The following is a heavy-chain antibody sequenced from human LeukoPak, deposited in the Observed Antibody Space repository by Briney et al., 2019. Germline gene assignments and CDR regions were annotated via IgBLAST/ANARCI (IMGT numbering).Heavy chain of an antibody. CDR2: IYHSGST. CDR1: GGSISSSNW. V-gene: IGHV4-4*02. CDR3: ARDLHYYGSGRYFDY. J-gene: IGHJ4*02. D-gene: IGHD3-10*01. Sequence: PSETLSLTCAVSGGSISSSNWWSWVRQPPGKGLEWIGEIYHSGSTNYNPSLKSRVTISVDKSKNQFSLKLSSVTAADTAVYYCARDLHYYGSGRYFDYWGQGTLVTVSS.